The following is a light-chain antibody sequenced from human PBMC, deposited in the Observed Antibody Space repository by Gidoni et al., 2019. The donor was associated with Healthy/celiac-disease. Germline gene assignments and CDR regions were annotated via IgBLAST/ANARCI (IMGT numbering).Light chain of an antibody. CDR2: GAS. CDR3: QQYNNWPPLT. V-gene: IGKV3-15*01. CDR1: QSVSSN. Sequence: EIVMTQSTATLSVSPGERDTLSGSASQSVSSNLALYQQKHGQAPRLLNYGASTRATGIPARFSGSWSGTEFTLTISSLQSEDFAVYYCQQYNNWPPLTFGGGTKVEIK. J-gene: IGKJ4*01.